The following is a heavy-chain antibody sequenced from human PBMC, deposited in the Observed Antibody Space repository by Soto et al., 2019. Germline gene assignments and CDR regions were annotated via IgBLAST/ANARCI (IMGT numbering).Heavy chain of an antibody. V-gene: IGHV3-30*18. J-gene: IGHJ4*02. CDR2: ISYDGSNK. CDR3: AKEGITMIVVV. D-gene: IGHD3-22*01. Sequence: QVQLVESGGGVVQPGRSLRLSCAASGFTFSSYGMHWVRQAPGKGLEWVAVISYDGSNKYYADSVKGRFTISRDNSKNTLYRQMNSLRAEDTAVYYGAKEGITMIVVVWGREPWSPSPQ. CDR1: GFTFSSYG.